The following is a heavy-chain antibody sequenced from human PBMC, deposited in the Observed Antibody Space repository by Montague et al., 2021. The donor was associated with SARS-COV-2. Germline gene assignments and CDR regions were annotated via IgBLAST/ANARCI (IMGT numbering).Heavy chain of an antibody. CDR3: ARKGGGRPDLAY. CDR2: RDHTGTP. CDR1: GDSISTDTY. J-gene: IGHJ4*02. Sequence: SETLSLTCVVSGDSISTDTYHSCFSLRQGQGPEGLSERDHTGTPKSKQSLKRRVSMSIDKSWNQFSLRLTSVTAADTAIYYCARKGGGRPDLAYWGKGTLAT. V-gene: IGHV4/OR15-8*03. D-gene: IGHD1-26*01.